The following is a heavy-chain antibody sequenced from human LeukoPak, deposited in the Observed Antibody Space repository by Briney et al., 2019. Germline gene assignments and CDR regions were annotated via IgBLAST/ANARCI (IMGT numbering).Heavy chain of an antibody. V-gene: IGHV1-69*05. D-gene: IGHD3-22*01. J-gene: IGHJ3*02. Sequence: SVKVSCRASGGTFSSYAISWVRQAPGQGLEWMGGIIPIFGTANYVQKFQGRVTITTDESTSTAYMELSSLRSEDTAVYYCAVPDSSGYYFAAFDIWGQGTMVTFSS. CDR2: IIPIFGTA. CDR3: AVPDSSGYYFAAFDI. CDR1: GGTFSSYA.